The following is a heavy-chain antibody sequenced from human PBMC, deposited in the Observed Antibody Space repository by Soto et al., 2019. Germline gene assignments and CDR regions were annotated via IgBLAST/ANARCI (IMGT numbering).Heavy chain of an antibody. CDR2: IYDSGST. V-gene: IGHV4-59*08. CDR3: ARQGTGGWDFDS. D-gene: IGHD6-19*01. J-gene: IGHJ4*02. CDR1: GASISRYY. Sequence: QVQLQEPGPGLVKPSGTLSLTCSVSGASISRYYWSWIRQPPGKGLEWIGYIYDSGSTNYNPSLKSRVPMSVDTSKNQFSLRLSSATAADTAVYYCARQGTGGWDFDSWGRGTLVAVSS.